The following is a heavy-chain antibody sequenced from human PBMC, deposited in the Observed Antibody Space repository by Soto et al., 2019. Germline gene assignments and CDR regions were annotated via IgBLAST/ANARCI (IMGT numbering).Heavy chain of an antibody. CDR3: ARWGSSVYYFDY. CDR2: IYYSGST. CDR1: GGSISSGGYY. V-gene: IGHV4-31*03. D-gene: IGHD3-16*01. J-gene: IGHJ4*02. Sequence: QVQLQESGPGLVKPAQTLSLTCTVSGGSISSGGYYWSWIRQHPGKGLEWIGYIYYSGSTYYNPSLKSRVTISVDMSKQQFSLKLSSVTAADTAVYYCARWGSSVYYFDYWGQGTLVTVSS.